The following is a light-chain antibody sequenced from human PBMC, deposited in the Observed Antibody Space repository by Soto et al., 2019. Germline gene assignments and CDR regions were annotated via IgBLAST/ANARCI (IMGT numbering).Light chain of an antibody. CDR1: QGISSW. Sequence: DIQMTQSPSSLSASVGDRVTITCRASQGISSWLDWYQQKPGKAPKLLIYAASSLQSGVPSRFSGSGSGPYFTLTISSLQPEDFATYYCQQANSFPLTFGGGTKVEIK. J-gene: IGKJ4*01. CDR3: QQANSFPLT. CDR2: AAS. V-gene: IGKV1-12*01.